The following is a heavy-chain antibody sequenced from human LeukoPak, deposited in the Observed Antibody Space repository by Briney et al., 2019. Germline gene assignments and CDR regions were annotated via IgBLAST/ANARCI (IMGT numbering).Heavy chain of an antibody. J-gene: IGHJ4*02. CDR1: GFTFSGSA. Sequence: GGSLRLSCAASGFTFSGSAMHWVRQASGKGLEWVGRIRRKGNDYATAYAASVKGRFTISRDDSKNTAYLQMDSLKTEDTAVYFCTRLGGSPPYFDYWGQGTRVTVSS. V-gene: IGHV3-73*01. CDR2: IRRKGNDYAT. CDR3: TRLGGSPPYFDY. D-gene: IGHD3-16*01.